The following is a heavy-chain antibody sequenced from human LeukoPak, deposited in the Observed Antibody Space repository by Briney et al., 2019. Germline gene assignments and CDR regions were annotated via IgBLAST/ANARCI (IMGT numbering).Heavy chain of an antibody. V-gene: IGHV4-59*08. CDR1: GGSVSGFY. CDR3: ARHQSYGEYALDF. J-gene: IGHJ4*02. CDR2: IYYSGTT. Sequence: SETLSLTCTVSGGSVSGFYWSWIRQPPGKGLEWLGFIYYSGTTKYNPSLKSRITLSVDTSKNQFSLNLNSVTAADTAVYYCARHQSYGEYALDFWGQGTLVTVSS. D-gene: IGHD3-10*01.